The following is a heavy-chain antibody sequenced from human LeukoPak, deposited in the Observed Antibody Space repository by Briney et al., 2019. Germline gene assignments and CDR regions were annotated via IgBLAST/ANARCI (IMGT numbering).Heavy chain of an antibody. CDR2: IYPGYSDT. CDR3: ARLGTYWSNYYFEY. J-gene: IGHJ4*02. D-gene: IGHD3-10*01. Sequence: GESLNISLQGSGYSLTTYWIGWVRQMPGKGLDSMGIIYPGYSDTRYSPSFQGQVTISADKSINTAYLQWSSLKASDTAMYYCARLGTYWSNYYFEYWGQGTLVTVSS. V-gene: IGHV5-51*01. CDR1: GYSLTTYW.